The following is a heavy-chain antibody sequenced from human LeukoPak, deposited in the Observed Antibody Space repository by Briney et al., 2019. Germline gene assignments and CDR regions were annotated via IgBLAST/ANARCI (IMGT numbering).Heavy chain of an antibody. V-gene: IGHV4-38-2*01. J-gene: IGHJ4*02. CDR2: IYHSGST. Sequence: PSETLSLTCAVSGYSIRSGYYWGWIRQPPGKGLEWIGSIYHSGSTYYNPSLKSRVTISVDTSKNQFSLKLSSVTAADTAVYYCARLFQEEQSGLAYWGQGTLVTVSS. CDR3: ARLFQEEQSGLAY. CDR1: GYSIRSGYY. D-gene: IGHD3-16*01.